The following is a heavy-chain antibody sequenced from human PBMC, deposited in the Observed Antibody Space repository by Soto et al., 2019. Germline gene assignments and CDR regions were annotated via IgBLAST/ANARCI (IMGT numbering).Heavy chain of an antibody. J-gene: IGHJ6*03. CDR3: ASSYGGSPSYYYYYYMDV. V-gene: IGHV1-69*13. D-gene: IGHD1-26*01. CDR2: IIPIFGTA. CDR1: GGTFSSYA. Sequence: ASVKVSCKASGGTFSSYAIGWVRQAPGQGLEWMGGIIPIFGTANYAQKFQGGVTITADESTSTAYMELSSLRSEDTALYYCASSYGGSPSYYYYYYMDVWGKGTTVTVSS.